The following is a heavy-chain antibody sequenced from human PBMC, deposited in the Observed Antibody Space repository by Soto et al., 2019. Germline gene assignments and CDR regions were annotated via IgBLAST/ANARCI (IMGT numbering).Heavy chain of an antibody. CDR2: IYHSGST. Sequence: SETLSLTCAVSGGSISSGGYSWSWIRQPPGKGLEWIGYIYHSGSTYYNPSPKSRVTISVDRSKNQFSLKLSSVTAADTAVYYCARAHYGDYGYGMDVWGQGTTVTVSS. J-gene: IGHJ6*02. D-gene: IGHD4-17*01. CDR1: GGSISSGGYS. CDR3: ARAHYGDYGYGMDV. V-gene: IGHV4-30-2*01.